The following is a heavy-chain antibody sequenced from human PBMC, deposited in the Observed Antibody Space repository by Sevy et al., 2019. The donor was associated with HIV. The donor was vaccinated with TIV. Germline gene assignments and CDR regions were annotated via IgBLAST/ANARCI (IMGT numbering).Heavy chain of an antibody. J-gene: IGHJ4*02. D-gene: IGHD2-2*01. V-gene: IGHV3-7*01. CDR1: GFTFSSYC. Sequence: GGSLRLSCAASGFTFSSYCMSWVRQAPGKGLEWVANIKQDGSEKYYVDSVKGRFTISKVNAKNSLYLQMNSLRAEDTAVYYCARAHRIVVVPAACDYWGQGTLVTVSS. CDR3: ARAHRIVVVPAACDY. CDR2: IKQDGSEK.